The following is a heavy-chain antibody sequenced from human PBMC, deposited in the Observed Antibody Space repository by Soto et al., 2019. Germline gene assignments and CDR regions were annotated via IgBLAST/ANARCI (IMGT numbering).Heavy chain of an antibody. CDR2: IHPSGQPI. D-gene: IGHD1-26*01. J-gene: IGHJ3*01. V-gene: IGHV3-48*03. Sequence: EVQLVESGGGLVQPGGSLRLSCAVSGFTFSSSEMYWVRQAPGKGLEWISNIHPSGQPIFYADSVKGRFTISRDNANNSLFLQMNSLRAEDTAVYYCARRASRWGQGTMVTFSS. CDR1: GFTFSSSE. CDR3: ARRASR.